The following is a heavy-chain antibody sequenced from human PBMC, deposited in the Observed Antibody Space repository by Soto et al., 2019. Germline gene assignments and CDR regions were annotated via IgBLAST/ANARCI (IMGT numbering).Heavy chain of an antibody. CDR1: GGSISSSGYY. D-gene: IGHD3-22*01. J-gene: IGHJ6*02. CDR3: ARRVVVIRVGFYGMDV. V-gene: IGHV4-39*01. CDR2: IFYSGST. Sequence: SETLSLTCTVSGGSISSSGYYWGWIRQPPGKGLEWIGSIFYSGSTYYNLSLKSRVTISVNTSKNQFSLKLSSVTAADTAVYYCARRVVVIRVGFYGMDVWGQGTTVTVSS.